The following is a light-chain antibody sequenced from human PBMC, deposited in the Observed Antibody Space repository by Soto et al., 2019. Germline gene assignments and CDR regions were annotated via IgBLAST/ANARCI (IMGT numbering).Light chain of an antibody. CDR3: SSYAGSNNPPYV. CDR2: EVI. CDR1: SSDVGGYNY. V-gene: IGLV2-8*01. J-gene: IGLJ1*01. Sequence: QSVLTQPPSASGSLGQSVTISCTGTSSDVGGYNYVSWYQQHPGKAPKLMIYEVIKRPSGVPDRFSGSKSGNTASLTVSGLQAEDEADYYCSSYAGSNNPPYVFGTGTKVTVL.